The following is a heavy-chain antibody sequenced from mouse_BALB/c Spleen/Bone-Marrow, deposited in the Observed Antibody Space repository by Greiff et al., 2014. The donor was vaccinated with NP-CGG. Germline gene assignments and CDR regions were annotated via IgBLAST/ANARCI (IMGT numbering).Heavy chain of an antibody. V-gene: IGHV1-85*01. CDR1: SNTFTSYD. J-gene: IGHJ1*01. D-gene: IGHD1-2*01. CDR2: IFPGDSTT. Sequence: VQLQQSGVELVKPGASVKLSCKASSNTFTSYDINWVRQRPEQGLEWIGWIFPGDSTTKYNEKLKGKATLSTDKSSSTVHMQLSRLTSEDSAVYFCVRSRLRDWYFDVWGAGTTVTISS. CDR3: VRSRLRDWYFDV.